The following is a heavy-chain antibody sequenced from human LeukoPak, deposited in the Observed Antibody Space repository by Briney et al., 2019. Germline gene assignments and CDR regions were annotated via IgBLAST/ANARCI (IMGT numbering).Heavy chain of an antibody. Sequence: ASVKVSCKASGYTFTGYYMHWVRQAPGQGLEWMGRINPNSGGTNYAQKFQGRVTMTRDTSISTVYMELSRLRSDDTAVYYCARDAYYYGSGSYYGGGDYWGQGTLVTVSS. D-gene: IGHD3-10*01. CDR1: GYTFTGYY. J-gene: IGHJ4*02. CDR2: INPNSGGT. V-gene: IGHV1-2*06. CDR3: ARDAYYYGSGSYYGGGDY.